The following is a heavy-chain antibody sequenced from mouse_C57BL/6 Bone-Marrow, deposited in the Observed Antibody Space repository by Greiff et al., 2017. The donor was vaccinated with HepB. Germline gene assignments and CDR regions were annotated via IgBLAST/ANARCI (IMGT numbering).Heavy chain of an antibody. CDR1: GFNIKNTY. J-gene: IGHJ3*01. Sequence: EVQRVESVAELVRPGASVKLSCTASGFNIKNTYMHWVKQRPEQGLEWIGRIDPANGNTKYAPKFQGKATITADTSSNTAYLQLSSLTSEDTSIYYCARGDLLLRYPWFAYWGQGTLVTVSA. D-gene: IGHD1-1*01. CDR2: IDPANGNT. V-gene: IGHV14-3*01. CDR3: ARGDLLLRYPWFAY.